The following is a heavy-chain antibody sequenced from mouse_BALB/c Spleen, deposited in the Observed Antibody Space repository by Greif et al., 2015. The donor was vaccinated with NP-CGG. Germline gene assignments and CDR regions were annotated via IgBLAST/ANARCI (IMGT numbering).Heavy chain of an antibody. J-gene: IGHJ2*01. CDR1: GFTFTDYY. V-gene: IGHV7-3*02. CDR3: GRGNWDGY. D-gene: IGHD4-1*01. Sequence: EVQRVESGGGLVQPGGSLRLSCATSGFTFTDYYMSWVRQPPGKALEWLGFIRNKANGYTTEYSASVEGRFTISRDNSQSILYLQMNTLRAEDSATYYCGRGNWDGYWGQGTTLTVSS. CDR2: IRNKANGYTT.